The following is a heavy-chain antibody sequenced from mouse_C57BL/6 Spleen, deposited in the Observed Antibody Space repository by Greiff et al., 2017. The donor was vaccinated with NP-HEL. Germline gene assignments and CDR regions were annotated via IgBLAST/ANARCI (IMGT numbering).Heavy chain of an antibody. CDR2: IYPGSGNT. D-gene: IGHD2-3*01. Sequence: VQLVESGAELVRPGASVKLSCKASGYTFTDYYINWVKQRPGQGLEWIARIYPGSGNTYYNEKFKGKATLTAEKSSSTAYMQLSSLTSEDSAVYFCARMENDGYSSWFAYWGQGTLVTVSA. J-gene: IGHJ3*01. CDR1: GYTFTDYY. CDR3: ARMENDGYSSWFAY. V-gene: IGHV1-76*01.